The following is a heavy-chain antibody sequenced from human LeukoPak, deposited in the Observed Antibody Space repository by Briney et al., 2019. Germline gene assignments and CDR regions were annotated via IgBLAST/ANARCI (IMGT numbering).Heavy chain of an antibody. V-gene: IGHV1-18*01. Sequence: GASVKVSCEASGYTFTSYGISWVRQAPGQGREWMGWISAYNGNTNYAQKLQERVTMTTDTHTSTAYMELRSLRSDDTAVYYCERVRGLWLPWFDPWGQGTLVTVSS. CDR3: ERVRGLWLPWFDP. CDR1: GYTFTSYG. J-gene: IGHJ5*02. CDR2: ISAYNGNT. D-gene: IGHD2-21*01.